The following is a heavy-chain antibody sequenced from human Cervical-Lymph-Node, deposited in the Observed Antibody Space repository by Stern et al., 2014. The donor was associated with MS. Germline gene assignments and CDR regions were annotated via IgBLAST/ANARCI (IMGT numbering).Heavy chain of an antibody. V-gene: IGHV3-74*02. CDR3: GSGGT. CDR1: PLSLSDFW. J-gene: IGHJ4*02. CDR2: ISDDGTFT. D-gene: IGHD2-15*01. Sequence: EVHLVESGGDLVQPGGSVRLSCAVSPLSLSDFWTHWVRQAPGKGLFWVSRISDDGTFTNYADSVKGRFTIFRDNAKNTVYLQMNSLRVEDTAMYYCGSGGTWGQGTLVTVSS.